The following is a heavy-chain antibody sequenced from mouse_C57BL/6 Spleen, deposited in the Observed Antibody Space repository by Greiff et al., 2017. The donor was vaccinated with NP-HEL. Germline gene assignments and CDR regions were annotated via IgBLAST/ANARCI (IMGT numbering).Heavy chain of an antibody. CDR1: GYTFTDYN. CDR2: INPNNGGT. CDR3: ARAGGSSYRSYFDY. Sequence: VQLKQSGPELVKPGASVKIPCKASGYTFTDYNMDWVKQSHGKSLEWIGDINPNNGGTIYNQKFKGKATLTVDKSSSTAYMELSSLTSEDTAVYYWARAGGSSYRSYFDYWGQGTTLTVSS. D-gene: IGHD1-1*01. J-gene: IGHJ2*01. V-gene: IGHV1-18*01.